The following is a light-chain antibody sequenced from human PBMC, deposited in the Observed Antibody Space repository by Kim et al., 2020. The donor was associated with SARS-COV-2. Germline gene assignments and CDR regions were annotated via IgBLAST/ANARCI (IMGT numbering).Light chain of an antibody. V-gene: IGKV1-8*01. CDR2: AAS. CDR1: QDISNN. CDR3: QQYYSYPYT. Sequence: SASTGDRVTITSRASQDISNNLAWYQQKPGKAPRLLIYAASTLQCGVPSSFSGSGSGTDFTLTITCLQSEDFATYYCQQYYSYPYTFGQGTKLEI. J-gene: IGKJ2*01.